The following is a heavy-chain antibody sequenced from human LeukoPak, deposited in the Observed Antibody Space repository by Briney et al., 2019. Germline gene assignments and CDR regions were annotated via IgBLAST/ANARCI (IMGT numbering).Heavy chain of an antibody. CDR1: GYTFASYD. Sequence: ASVKVSCKASGYTFASYDINWVRQATGQGLEWMGWMNPNSGNTGYAQKFQGRVTMTRNTSISTAYMELSSLRSEDTAVYYCARDLGFYGAYWYFDLWGRGTLVTVSS. D-gene: IGHD4-17*01. CDR3: ARDLGFYGAYWYFDL. J-gene: IGHJ2*01. CDR2: MNPNSGNT. V-gene: IGHV1-8*01.